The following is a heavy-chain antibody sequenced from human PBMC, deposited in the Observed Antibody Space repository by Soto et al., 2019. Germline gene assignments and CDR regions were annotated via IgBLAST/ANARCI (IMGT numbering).Heavy chain of an antibody. V-gene: IGHV1-18*01. CDR3: AKGFSRDGFCELDY. D-gene: IGHD3-10*01. CDR2: ISAYNGNT. CDR1: GYTFTSYG. J-gene: IGHJ4*02. Sequence: ASVKVSCKTSGYTFTSYGISWVRQAPGQGLEWMGWISAYNGNTNYAQKLQGRVTMTTDTSTSTAYMELRSLRSDDTAVYYCAKGFSRDGFCELDYWGQGTLVTVSS.